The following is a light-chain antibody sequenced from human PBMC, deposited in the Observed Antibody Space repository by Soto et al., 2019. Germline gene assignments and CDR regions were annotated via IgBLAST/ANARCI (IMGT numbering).Light chain of an antibody. CDR3: QQYGRPSRT. CDR2: GAS. CDR1: QSVSSY. J-gene: IGKJ1*01. V-gene: IGKV3-20*01. Sequence: EIVLTQSPGTLSLSPGERATLSCRASQSVSSYLAWYQQKPGQAPRLLIYGASSRATGIPDRFSGSGSGTDLTLNISRLEPEDFAVYYCQQYGRPSRTFGQGTKVEIK.